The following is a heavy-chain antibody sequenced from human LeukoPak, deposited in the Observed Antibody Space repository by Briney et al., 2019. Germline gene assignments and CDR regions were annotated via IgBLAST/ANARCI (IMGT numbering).Heavy chain of an antibody. CDR1: GGSISSGSYY. J-gene: IGHJ4*02. CDR2: IYTSGST. V-gene: IGHV4-61*02. Sequence: SETLSLTCTVSGGSISSGSYYWSWIRQPAGKGLEWIGRIYTSGSTNYNPSLKSQVTISVDTSKNQFSLKLSSVTAADTAVYYCAREPSGTLDCWGQGTLVTVSS. D-gene: IGHD1-26*01. CDR3: AREPSGTLDC.